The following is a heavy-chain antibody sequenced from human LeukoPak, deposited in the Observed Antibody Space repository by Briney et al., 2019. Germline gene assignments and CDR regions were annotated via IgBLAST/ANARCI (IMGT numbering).Heavy chain of an antibody. Sequence: GGSLRLSCAASGFTFSSYAMSWVRQAPGKGLEWVSAISGSGGSTYYADSVKGRFTISRDNSKNTLYLQMNSLRAEDTAVYYCAKSSILYYYDSSGYYPIRAWGQGTLVTVPS. D-gene: IGHD3-22*01. CDR1: GFTFSSYA. J-gene: IGHJ5*02. V-gene: IGHV3-23*01. CDR2: ISGSGGST. CDR3: AKSSILYYYDSSGYYPIRA.